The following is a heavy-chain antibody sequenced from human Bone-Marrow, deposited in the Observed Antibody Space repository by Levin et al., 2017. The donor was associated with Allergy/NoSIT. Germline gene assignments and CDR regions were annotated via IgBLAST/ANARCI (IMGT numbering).Heavy chain of an antibody. Sequence: HPGGSLRLSCVASGFDFSTYWMSWVRQAPGKGLEWVANIKQDGSEKNYVDSVKGRFTISRDNAKNSLYLQMSSLNTEDTAVYYCTTGFWSGYYEYYFDYWGQGTLVTVSS. CDR2: IKQDGSEK. J-gene: IGHJ4*02. CDR3: TTGFWSGYYEYYFDY. D-gene: IGHD3-3*01. CDR1: GFDFSTYW. V-gene: IGHV3-7*05.